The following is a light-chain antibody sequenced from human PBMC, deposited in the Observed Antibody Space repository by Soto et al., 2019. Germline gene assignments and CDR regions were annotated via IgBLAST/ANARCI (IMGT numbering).Light chain of an antibody. CDR1: QSVGIK. CDR3: QQYDGWPQT. CDR2: GAS. V-gene: IGKV3-15*01. Sequence: EIVLTQSPATLSVSPGERVTLSCRASQSVGIKLAWYQQKPGQAPRLLIYGASTRATGIPARFSGGGSGTEFTLTISSLQPEDFAIYYCQQYDGWPQTFGQGTKVDIK. J-gene: IGKJ1*01.